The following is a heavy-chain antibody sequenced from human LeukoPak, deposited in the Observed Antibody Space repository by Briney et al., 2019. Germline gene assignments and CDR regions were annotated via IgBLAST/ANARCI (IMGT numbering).Heavy chain of an antibody. Sequence: ASLTVSYPDSGYTFTGEYMHWVPQAPGHRLEWMGWIHAGTGDTNYAQKFQGRFTMTRDTSISTLYMELNRLTSDDTAVYFCARDENWGPDYWGQGTLVTVSS. D-gene: IGHD7-27*01. CDR2: IHAGTGDT. J-gene: IGHJ4*02. V-gene: IGHV1-2*02. CDR1: GYTFTGEY. CDR3: ARDENWGPDY.